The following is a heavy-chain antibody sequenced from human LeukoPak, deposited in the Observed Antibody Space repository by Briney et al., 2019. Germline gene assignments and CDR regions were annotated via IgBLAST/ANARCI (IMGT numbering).Heavy chain of an antibody. CDR2: ISASGTST. CDR3: AKGPVYGSGSSHFDY. V-gene: IGHV3-23*01. Sequence: GESLKISCAASGFIFSRHAMSWVRQAPGKGLEWVSTISASGTSTYSANSVKGRFTISRDNSKNTLYLQMNSLRAEDTAVYYCAKGPVYGSGSSHFDYWGQGTLVTVSS. CDR1: GFIFSRHA. J-gene: IGHJ4*02. D-gene: IGHD3-10*01.